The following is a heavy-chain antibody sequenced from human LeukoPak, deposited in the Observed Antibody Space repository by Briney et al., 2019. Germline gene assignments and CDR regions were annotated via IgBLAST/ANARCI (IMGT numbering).Heavy chain of an antibody. J-gene: IGHJ4*02. Sequence: GGSLRLSCAASGFTFSSYAMSWVRQAPGKGLEWVSAISGSGGSTYYADSVKGRFTISRDNAKNSVYLQMNSLRAEDTALYYCARDRGPAGYLDYWGQGTLVTVSS. V-gene: IGHV3-23*01. D-gene: IGHD3-22*01. CDR2: ISGSGGST. CDR1: GFTFSSYA. CDR3: ARDRGPAGYLDY.